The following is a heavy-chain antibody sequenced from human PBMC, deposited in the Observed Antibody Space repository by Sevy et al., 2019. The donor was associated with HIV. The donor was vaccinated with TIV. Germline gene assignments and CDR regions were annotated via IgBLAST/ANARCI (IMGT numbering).Heavy chain of an antibody. CDR3: ATYTTKSTGDY. Sequence: ASVKVSCKTSGYTFTRYYVHWLRQAPGQGLEWMRIIDPSGGGTTYAQKFQGRVTMTRDTSTSVVYMDLSSLRSEDTAIYYCATYTTKSTGDYWGQGTLVTVSS. CDR2: IDPSGGGT. V-gene: IGHV1-46*01. CDR1: GYTFTRYY. J-gene: IGHJ4*02. D-gene: IGHD1-1*01.